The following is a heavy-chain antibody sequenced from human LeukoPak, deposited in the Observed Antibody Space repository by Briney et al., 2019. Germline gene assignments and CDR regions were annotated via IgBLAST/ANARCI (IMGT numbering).Heavy chain of an antibody. J-gene: IGHJ4*02. CDR2: IHTSGST. CDR3: AIAIAAAGLYYFDY. V-gene: IGHV4-4*07. D-gene: IGHD6-13*01. Sequence: PSETLSLTCTVSGGSISSYYWSWIRQPAGKGLEWIGRIHTSGSTNYNPSLKSRVTISVDKSKNQFSLKLSSVTAADTAVYYCAIAIAAAGLYYFDYWGQVTLVTVSS. CDR1: GGSISSYY.